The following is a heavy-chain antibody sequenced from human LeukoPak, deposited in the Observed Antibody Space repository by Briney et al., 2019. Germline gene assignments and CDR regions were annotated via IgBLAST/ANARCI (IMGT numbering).Heavy chain of an antibody. Sequence: GGSLRLSCAASGLTFSSHWMHWVRQAPGKGLEWVSVISGSGGSTFYADSVKGRFTISRDNSKNTLYLQINSLRAEDTAVYYCAKEVSSPHAFDIWGQGTMVTVSS. CDR1: GLTFSSHW. V-gene: IGHV3-23*01. CDR2: ISGSGGST. J-gene: IGHJ3*02. CDR3: AKEVSSPHAFDI.